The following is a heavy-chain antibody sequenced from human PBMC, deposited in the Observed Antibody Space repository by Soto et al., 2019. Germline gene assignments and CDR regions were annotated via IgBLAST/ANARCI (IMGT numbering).Heavy chain of an antibody. CDR2: IVVGSGNT. Sequence: SSKVSCTASGFTFTSSAVRCVRPASRQRLEWIGWIVVGSGNTNYAQKFQERVTITRDMSTSTAYMELSSLRSEDTAVYYCAASYSNYYYYYGMDGWGQGNTVTVS. J-gene: IGHJ6*02. CDR1: GFTFTSSA. CDR3: AASYSNYYYYYGMDG. V-gene: IGHV1-58*01. D-gene: IGHD4-4*01.